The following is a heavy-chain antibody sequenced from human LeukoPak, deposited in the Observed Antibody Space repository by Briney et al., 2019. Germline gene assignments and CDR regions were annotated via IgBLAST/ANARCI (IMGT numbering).Heavy chain of an antibody. CDR3: TRERLNYYDSRERRFDP. CDR2: IRSKAYGGTT. D-gene: IGHD3-22*01. J-gene: IGHJ5*02. CDR1: GFTLADHA. V-gene: IGHV3-49*04. Sequence: GGSLRLSCTASGFTLADHAMTWVRQAPGGGLECVGFIRSKAYGGTTEYAASVKGRFTISRDDSSSVVYLQMNSLKTEDSAVYYCTRERLNYYDSRERRFDPWGQGTLVTVSS.